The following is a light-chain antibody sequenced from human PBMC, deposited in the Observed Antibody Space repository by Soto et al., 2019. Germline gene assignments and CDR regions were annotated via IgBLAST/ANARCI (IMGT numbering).Light chain of an antibody. J-gene: IGKJ1*01. CDR3: QQYGASPWT. V-gene: IGKV3-20*01. CDR1: QSVSNNY. CDR2: AAS. Sequence: EIVLTQSPGTLSLSPGERATLSCRASQSVSNNYLAWYQQKPGQAPRLLIYAASNRAAGIPDRFSGSGSGSDFTLTISRLEPEDFAVYYCQQYGASPWTFGQGSKVEIK.